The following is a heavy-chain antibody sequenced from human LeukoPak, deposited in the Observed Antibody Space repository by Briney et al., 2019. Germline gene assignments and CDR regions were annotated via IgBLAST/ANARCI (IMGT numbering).Heavy chain of an antibody. D-gene: IGHD3-22*01. Sequence: ASVKVSCKASGYTFTSYYMHWVRQAPGQGLEWMGIINPSGGSTSYAQKFQGRVTMTRDTSTSTVYMELSSPRSEDTAVYYCARGRYYYDSSGYLWFDPWGQGTLVTVSS. V-gene: IGHV1-46*01. CDR3: ARGRYYYDSSGYLWFDP. CDR1: GYTFTSYY. J-gene: IGHJ5*02. CDR2: INPSGGST.